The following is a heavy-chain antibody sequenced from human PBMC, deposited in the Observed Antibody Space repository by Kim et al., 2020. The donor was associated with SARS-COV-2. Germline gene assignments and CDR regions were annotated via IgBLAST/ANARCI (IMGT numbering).Heavy chain of an antibody. V-gene: IGHV1-2*02. D-gene: IGHD3-3*01. J-gene: IGHJ4*02. CDR2: GGT. CDR3: ARGIRFLEN. Sequence: GGTNYAQKFQGRVTMTRDTSISTAYMELSRLRSDDTAVYYCARGIRFLENWGQGTLVTVSS.